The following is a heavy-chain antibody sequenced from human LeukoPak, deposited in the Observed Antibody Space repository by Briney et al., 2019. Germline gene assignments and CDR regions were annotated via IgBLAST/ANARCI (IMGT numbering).Heavy chain of an antibody. Sequence: SDTLSLTCAVYGGSFSGYYWSWIRQPPGKGLEWIGEINHSGSTNYNPSLKSRVTISVDTSKNQFSLKLSSVTAADTAVYYCARGSTGENAFDIWGQGTMVTVSS. V-gene: IGHV4-34*01. CDR2: INHSGST. J-gene: IGHJ3*02. CDR3: ARGSTGENAFDI. D-gene: IGHD2-2*01. CDR1: GGSFSGYY.